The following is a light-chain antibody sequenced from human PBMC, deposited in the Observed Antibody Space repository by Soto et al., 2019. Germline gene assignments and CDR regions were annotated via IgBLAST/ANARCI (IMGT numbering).Light chain of an antibody. J-gene: IGKJ4*01. Sequence: EIVLTQSPATLCLCPGERATLSCRASQSVSSYLAWYQQKPGQAPRLLIYDASNRATGIPARFSGSGSRTDFTLTISSLEPEDFAVYYCQQRSNWLLTFGGGTKVEIK. CDR3: QQRSNWLLT. CDR1: QSVSSY. CDR2: DAS. V-gene: IGKV3-11*01.